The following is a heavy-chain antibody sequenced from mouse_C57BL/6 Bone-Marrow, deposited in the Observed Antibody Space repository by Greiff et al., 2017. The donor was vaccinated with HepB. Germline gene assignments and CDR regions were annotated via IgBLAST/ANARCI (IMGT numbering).Heavy chain of an antibody. CDR2: ISNGGGST. CDR3: ARHLPYYRDAMDY. J-gene: IGHJ4*01. CDR1: GFTFSDYY. D-gene: IGHD2-12*01. Sequence: EVKLMESGGGLVQPGGSLKLSCAASGFTFSDYYMYWVRQTPEKRLEWVAYISNGGGSTYYPDTVKGRFTISRDNAKNTLYLQMSRLKSEDTAMYYCARHLPYYRDAMDYWGQGTSVTVSS. V-gene: IGHV5-12*01.